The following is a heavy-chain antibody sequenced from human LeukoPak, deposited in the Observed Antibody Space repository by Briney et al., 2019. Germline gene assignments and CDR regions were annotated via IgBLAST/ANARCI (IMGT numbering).Heavy chain of an antibody. Sequence: PGGPLRLSCAASGFTFSNYAMSWVRQAPGKGLEWVSAISGSGGSTYNADSVKGRFTISRDNSKNTLFLQMSSLRAEDTAVYYCASDSSGYYGVFDFWGQGTLVTVSS. D-gene: IGHD3-22*01. CDR2: ISGSGGST. V-gene: IGHV3-23*01. J-gene: IGHJ4*02. CDR1: GFTFSNYA. CDR3: ASDSSGYYGVFDF.